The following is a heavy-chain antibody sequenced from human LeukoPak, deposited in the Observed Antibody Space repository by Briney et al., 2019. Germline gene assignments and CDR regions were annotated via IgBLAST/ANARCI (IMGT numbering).Heavy chain of an antibody. J-gene: IGHJ4*02. V-gene: IGHV4-59*02. CDR3: ATGSSYPPGELDY. CDR2: IYYSGTT. Sequence: SSETLPLTCAVSGGSVSNYYWSWVRQPPGKGLEYIGYIYYSGTTNYNPSLKSRVTMSLDTSKNQFSLKLSSVTAADTALYFCATGSSYPPGELDYWGQGSLVTVSS. CDR1: GGSVSNYY. D-gene: IGHD1-14*01.